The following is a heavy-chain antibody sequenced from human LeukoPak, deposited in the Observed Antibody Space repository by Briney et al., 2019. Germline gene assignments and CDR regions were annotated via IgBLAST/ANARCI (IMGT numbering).Heavy chain of an antibody. CDR1: GFNFDDYA. D-gene: IGHD3-10*01. V-gene: IGHV3-43*02. CDR3: AKPQHYGRGDFDY. Sequence: GGSLRLSCAASGFNFDDYAMDWVRQAPGRGLEWVALISGDGGITYYAAFVKGRFTISRDNSKNSLYLQMNSLRTEDTALYYCAKPQHYGRGDFDYWGQGTLVTVSS. CDR2: ISGDGGIT. J-gene: IGHJ4*02.